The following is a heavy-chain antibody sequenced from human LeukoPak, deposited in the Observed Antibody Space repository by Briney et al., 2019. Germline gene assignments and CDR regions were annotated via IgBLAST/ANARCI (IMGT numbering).Heavy chain of an antibody. J-gene: IGHJ4*02. CDR2: IYSGGNT. Sequence: GGSLRLSCAASGFTVSGNYMSWVRQAPGKGLEWVSVIYSGGNTYYADSVKGRFTISRDDSENTLYFQMNNLRAEDTAVYYCARVRPSSWYYFDYWGQGTLVTVSS. CDR1: GFTVSGNY. V-gene: IGHV3-53*01. D-gene: IGHD6-13*01. CDR3: ARVRPSSWYYFDY.